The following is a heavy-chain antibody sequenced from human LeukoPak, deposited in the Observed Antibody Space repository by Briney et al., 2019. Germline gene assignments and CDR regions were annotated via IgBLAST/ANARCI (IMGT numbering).Heavy chain of an antibody. Sequence: GGSLRLSCAASGFTFSSYAMHWVRQAPGKGLEWVAVISYDGSNKYYADSVKGRFTISRDNSKNTLYLQMNSLRAEDTAVYYCARVRSRDGYNYAFDIWGQGTMVTVSS. CDR3: ARVRSRDGYNYAFDI. V-gene: IGHV3-30-3*01. J-gene: IGHJ3*02. CDR2: ISYDGSNK. CDR1: GFTFSSYA. D-gene: IGHD5-24*01.